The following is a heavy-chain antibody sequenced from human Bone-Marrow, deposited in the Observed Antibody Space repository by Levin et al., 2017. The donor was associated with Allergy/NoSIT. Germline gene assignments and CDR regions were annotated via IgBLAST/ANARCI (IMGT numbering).Heavy chain of an antibody. V-gene: IGHV3-66*01. J-gene: IGHJ3*02. CDR2: IYSGGST. D-gene: IGHD3-16*02. CDR1: GFTVSSNY. CDR3: ARELNYDYVWGSYRSYGHAFDI. Sequence: PGGSLRLSCAASGFTVSSNYMSWVRQAPGKGLEWVSVIYSGGSTYYADSVKGRFTISRDNSKNTLYLQMNSLRAEDTAVYYCARELNYDYVWGSYRSYGHAFDIWGQGTMVTVSS.